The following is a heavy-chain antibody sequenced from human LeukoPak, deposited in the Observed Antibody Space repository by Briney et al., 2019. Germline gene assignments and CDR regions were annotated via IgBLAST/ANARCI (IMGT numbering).Heavy chain of an antibody. CDR3: YCFGSGTYSAADY. Sequence: GGSLRLSCATSGFTFSAYWMHWVRQAPGKGLVWVSRISTDGSSTTYADSVKGRFTISRDNAKNMLYLQMNSLRVEDTAVYYCYCFGSGTYSAADYWGQGTVVTVSS. J-gene: IGHJ4*02. D-gene: IGHD3-10*01. CDR2: ISTDGSST. CDR1: GFTFSAYW. V-gene: IGHV3-74*01.